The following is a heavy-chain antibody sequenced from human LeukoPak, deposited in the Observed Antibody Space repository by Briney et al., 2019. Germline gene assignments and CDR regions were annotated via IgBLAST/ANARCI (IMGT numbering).Heavy chain of an antibody. CDR2: IYHSGST. V-gene: IGHV4-34*01. Sequence: PGGSLRLSCAASGFTFSNYDMHWVRQPPGKGLEWIGEIYHSGSTNYNPSLKSRVTISVDRSKNQFSLKLTSVTAADTAIYYCARPGIGGAFDIWGQGTMVTVFS. D-gene: IGHD3-3*01. CDR3: ARPGIGGAFDI. J-gene: IGHJ3*02. CDR1: GFTFSNYD.